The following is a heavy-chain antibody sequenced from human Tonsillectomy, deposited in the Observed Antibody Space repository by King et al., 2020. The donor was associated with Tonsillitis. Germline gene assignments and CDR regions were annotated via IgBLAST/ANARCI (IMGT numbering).Heavy chain of an antibody. CDR1: GGSFSGYY. Sequence: VQLQQWGAGLLKPSETLSLTCAVYGGSFSGYYWSWIRQPPGKGLEWIGEINHSGSTNYNPSLKSRVTVSVDTSKNPFSLKLSSVTAADTAVYYCARRFVVVVAATGWFAPWGQGTLVTVSS. V-gene: IGHV4-34*01. J-gene: IGHJ5*02. D-gene: IGHD2-15*01. CDR3: ARRFVVVVAATGWFAP. CDR2: INHSGST.